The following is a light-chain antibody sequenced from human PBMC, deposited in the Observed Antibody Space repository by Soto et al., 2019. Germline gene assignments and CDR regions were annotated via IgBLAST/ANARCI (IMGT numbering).Light chain of an antibody. CDR1: SSDVGAYNY. CDR3: SSYRSSTTFV. CDR2: EVR. V-gene: IGLV2-14*01. Sequence: ALTQPASVSGSPGQSITISCTGTSSDVGAYNYVSWYQQYPGKAPKVIIFEVRKRPSGVSNRFSGSKSGDTASLTISGLQAEDEADYYCSSYRSSTTFVFGTGTKVTVL. J-gene: IGLJ1*01.